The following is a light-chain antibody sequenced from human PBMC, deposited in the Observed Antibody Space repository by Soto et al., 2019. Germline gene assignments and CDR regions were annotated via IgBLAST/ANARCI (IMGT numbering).Light chain of an antibody. V-gene: IGLV2-23*02. J-gene: IGLJ3*02. CDR1: SSDVGSYNF. Sequence: SALSQAASVSGSPGQSITISCTGTSSDVGSYNFVSWYQQHPGKAPKLLIYEVTKRPSGVSNRFSGSKSGNTASLTISGLQAEDEAGYYCCSYAGLSTFWVFGGGTKLTVL. CDR2: EVT. CDR3: CSYAGLSTFWV.